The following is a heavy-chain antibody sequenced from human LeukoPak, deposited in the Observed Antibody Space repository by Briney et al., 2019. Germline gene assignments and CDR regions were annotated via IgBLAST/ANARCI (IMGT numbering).Heavy chain of an antibody. D-gene: IGHD3-3*01. CDR1: GFTFSSYL. CDR3: ARDPHKQHDFWSGYYEDYYYGMDV. Sequence: GGSLRLSCAASGFTFSSYLMSWVRQAPGKGLEWVANIKQDGSEKYYVDSVKGRFTISRDNSKNTLYLQMNSLRAEDTAVYYCARDPHKQHDFWSGYYEDYYYGMDVWGQGTTVTVSS. J-gene: IGHJ6*02. CDR2: IKQDGSEK. V-gene: IGHV3-7*01.